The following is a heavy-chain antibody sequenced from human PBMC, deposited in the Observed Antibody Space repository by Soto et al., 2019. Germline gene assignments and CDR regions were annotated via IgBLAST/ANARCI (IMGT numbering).Heavy chain of an antibody. CDR3: ARLVYDTRLNYMYFDF. Sequence: SETLSLTCAVSGVSISSGNWWTWVRQTPQRGLEYIGEIFHDGTANYYPSFERRVAISVDTSKNQFSLKLTSVTAADTAIYFCARLVYDTRLNYMYFDFWGPGTLVTVSS. J-gene: IGHJ4*02. CDR1: GVSISSGNW. D-gene: IGHD3-10*01. CDR2: IFHDGTA. V-gene: IGHV4-4*02.